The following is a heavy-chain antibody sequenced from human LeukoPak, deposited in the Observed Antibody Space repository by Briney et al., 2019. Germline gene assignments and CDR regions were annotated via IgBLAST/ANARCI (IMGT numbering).Heavy chain of an antibody. J-gene: IGHJ4*02. Sequence: GGSLRLSCVASEFPFIIYMLNWFRQVPGKGLEWVSSISGSSRYFSYADSLKGRFTISRDNAKNSLYLQMDSLGVEDTAFYYCATSWGFGDNYWGQGTLVTVSS. V-gene: IGHV3-21*01. CDR3: ATSWGFGDNY. CDR2: ISGSSRYF. D-gene: IGHD3-10*01. CDR1: EFPFIIYM.